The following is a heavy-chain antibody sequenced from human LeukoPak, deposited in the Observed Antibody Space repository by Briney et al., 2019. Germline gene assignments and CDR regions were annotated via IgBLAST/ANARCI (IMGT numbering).Heavy chain of an antibody. Sequence: GGSLRLSCAAPGFTFSSYWMSWVRQAPGKGLEWVANIKQDGSEKYYVDSVKGRFTISRDNAKNSLYLQMNSLRAEDTAVYYCARDELAGLPNSEALFDYWGQGTLVTVSS. CDR2: IKQDGSEK. V-gene: IGHV3-7*01. CDR1: GFTFSSYW. D-gene: IGHD4-23*01. CDR3: ARDELAGLPNSEALFDY. J-gene: IGHJ4*02.